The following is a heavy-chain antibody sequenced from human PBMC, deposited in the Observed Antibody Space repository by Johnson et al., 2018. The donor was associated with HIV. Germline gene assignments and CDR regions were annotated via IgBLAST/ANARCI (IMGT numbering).Heavy chain of an antibody. CDR1: GFTFSGYA. V-gene: IGHV3-23*04. D-gene: IGHD3-22*01. Sequence: VQLVESGGGLVHPGGSLRLSCAASGFTFSGYAMSWVRQAPGKGLEWVSAISGSGDTTFYADSVMGRFTISRDNSKNTLYLQMNSLRAEDTAVYYCVRRHYYDSSGYLDAFDIWGQGTMVTVSS. CDR2: ISGSGDTT. J-gene: IGHJ3*02. CDR3: VRRHYYDSSGYLDAFDI.